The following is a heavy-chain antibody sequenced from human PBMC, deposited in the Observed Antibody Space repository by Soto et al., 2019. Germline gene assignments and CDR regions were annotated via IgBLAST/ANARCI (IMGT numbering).Heavy chain of an antibody. CDR1: GYTFTNYG. D-gene: IGHD4-4*01. J-gene: IGHJ3*01. V-gene: IGHV1-18*04. CDR2: MSAYKGNT. CDR3: ARDHYRTHVFDL. Sequence: QVQLVQSGAEVKKPWASVKVSCKASGYTFTNYGISWVGQAHGQGRGWIGWMSAYKGNTNYAQNFQGRVTMTTDTSTSTASMELRSLRSDATAVYYCARDHYRTHVFDLWGQGTMVTVSS.